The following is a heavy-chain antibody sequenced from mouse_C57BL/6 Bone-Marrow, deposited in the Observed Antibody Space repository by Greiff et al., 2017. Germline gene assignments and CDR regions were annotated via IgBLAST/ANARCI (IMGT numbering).Heavy chain of an antibody. V-gene: IGHV5-9-1*02. CDR2: ISSGGDYI. Sequence: EVKVVESGEGLVKPGGSLKLSCAASGFTFSSYAMSWVRQTPEKRLEWVAYISSGGDYIYYADTVKGRFTISRDNARNTLYLQMSSLKSEDTAMYYCTRSTMITTCSFDYWGQGTTLTVSS. CDR1: GFTFSSYA. CDR3: TRSTMITTCSFDY. J-gene: IGHJ2*01. D-gene: IGHD2-4*01.